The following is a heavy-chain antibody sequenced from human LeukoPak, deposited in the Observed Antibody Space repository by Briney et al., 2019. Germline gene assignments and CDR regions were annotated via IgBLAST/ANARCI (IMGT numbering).Heavy chain of an antibody. J-gene: IGHJ4*02. CDR1: GYTFTGDY. CDR2: INGNSGGT. V-gene: IGHV1-2*02. CDR3: ARSHYYDSSGYYTFDY. D-gene: IGHD3-22*01. Sequence: ASVKVSCKASGYTFTGDYMHWVRQAPGQGLEWMGWINGNSGGTNYAQEFQGRVTMTRDTSISTAYMELSGLRSDDTAEYYCARSHYYDSSGYYTFDYWGQGTLVTVSS.